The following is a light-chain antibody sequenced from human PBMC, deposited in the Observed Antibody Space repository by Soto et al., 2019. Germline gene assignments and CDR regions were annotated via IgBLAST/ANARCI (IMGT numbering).Light chain of an antibody. J-gene: IGLJ2*01. Sequence: TQPAPVSGSPGQSSTISCTGNSNDVGGYNYVSWYQHYPGKAPKLIIYDVSYRPSGVSNRFSGSKSGNTASLTISGLQAEDEADYYRSSYTTTNTRVFGGGTKVTVL. CDR3: SSYTTTNTRV. V-gene: IGLV2-14*03. CDR1: SNDVGGYNY. CDR2: DVS.